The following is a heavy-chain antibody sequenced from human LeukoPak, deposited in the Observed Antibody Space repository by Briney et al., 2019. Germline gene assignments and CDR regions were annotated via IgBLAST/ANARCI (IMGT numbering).Heavy chain of an antibody. CDR3: ARDQEGTTWHKGGFDP. CDR2: IYTSGST. Sequence: PSQTLSLTCTVSGGSITSGNYYWSWIRQPAGKGLEWIGRIYTSGSTNYNPSLKSRVTISVDTSKNQFSLKLTSVTAADTAVYYCARDQEGTTWHKGGFDPWGQGTLVTVSS. J-gene: IGHJ5*02. D-gene: IGHD1-14*01. V-gene: IGHV4-61*02. CDR1: GGSITSGNYY.